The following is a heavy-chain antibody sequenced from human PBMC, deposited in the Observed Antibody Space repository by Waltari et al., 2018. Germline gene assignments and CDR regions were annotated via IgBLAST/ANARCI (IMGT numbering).Heavy chain of an antibody. Sequence: QVQLVQSGAEVQKPGASVKVSCTTSGYPFSNYDSTWVRQAPGRGLEWLGWMNPNSYNTGFGQGFRGRVTFTTDTSTTTAYMELTNLRSEDTGMYYCARGIRNELFSDYWGQGTLVTVSS. CDR1: GYPFSNYD. V-gene: IGHV1-8*03. D-gene: IGHD1-1*01. J-gene: IGHJ4*02. CDR2: MNPNSYNT. CDR3: ARGIRNELFSDY.